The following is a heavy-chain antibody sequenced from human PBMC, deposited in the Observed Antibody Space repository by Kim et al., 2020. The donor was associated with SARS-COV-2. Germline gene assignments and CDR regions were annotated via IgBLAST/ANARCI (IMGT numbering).Heavy chain of an antibody. D-gene: IGHD1-26*01. CDR2: DGTKK. V-gene: IGHV3-7*03. Sequence: DGTKKNYVDSVKGRVTIARDNGRNALYLQLSSLRAEDTAVYYCARDWDNSVWGRGTTVTVSS. J-gene: IGHJ6*02. CDR3: ARDWDNSV.